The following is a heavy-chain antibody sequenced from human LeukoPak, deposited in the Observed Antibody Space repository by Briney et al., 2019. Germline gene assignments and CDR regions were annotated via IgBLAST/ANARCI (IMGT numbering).Heavy chain of an antibody. V-gene: IGHV4-39*07. J-gene: IGHJ5*02. CDR2: IHHDGIT. CDR3: ARVPYYDASDYSTSDWFDP. Sequence: SETLSLTCTVSGGSIRSSSYYWGWIRQPPGKGLEWIGNIHHDGITYYNPSRKSRVTISLDPSKNQFSLNFNSAAAAHTALYHCARVPYYDASDYSTSDWFDPWGQGTLVTVSS. D-gene: IGHD3-22*01. CDR1: GGSIRSSSYY.